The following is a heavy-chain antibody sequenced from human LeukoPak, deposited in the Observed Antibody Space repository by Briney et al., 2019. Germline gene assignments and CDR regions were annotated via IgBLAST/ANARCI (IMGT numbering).Heavy chain of an antibody. CDR2: IYYSVNT. CDR1: GASISSYY. Sequence: SETLSLTCTVSGASISSYYWSWIRQPPGKGLEWIGYIYYSVNTNYNPSLKSRVTTSVDTSKNQFSLKLSSVTAADTAVYFCARGGSSSGPFDFWGQGTLVTVSS. D-gene: IGHD6-19*01. CDR3: ARGGSSSGPFDF. J-gene: IGHJ4*02. V-gene: IGHV4-59*01.